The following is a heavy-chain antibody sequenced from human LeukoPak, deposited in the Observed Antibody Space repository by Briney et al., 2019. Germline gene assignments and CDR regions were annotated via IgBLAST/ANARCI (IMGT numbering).Heavy chain of an antibody. CDR1: GYTFTSYG. Sequence: ASVKVSCKASGYTFTSYGISWVRQAPGQGLEWMGWISAYNGNTNYAQKLQGRVTMTTDTSTSTAYMELRSLRSDDTAVYYCARVHYDFWSGYYQGWFDPWGQGTLVTVSS. D-gene: IGHD3-3*01. CDR2: ISAYNGNT. V-gene: IGHV1-18*01. J-gene: IGHJ5*02. CDR3: ARVHYDFWSGYYQGWFDP.